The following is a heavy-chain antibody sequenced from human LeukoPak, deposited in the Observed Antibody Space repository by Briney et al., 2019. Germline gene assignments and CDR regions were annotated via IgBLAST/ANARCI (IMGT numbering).Heavy chain of an antibody. CDR1: GFTFSGYA. Sequence: GGSLRLSCAASGFTFSGYAMSWVRQAPGKGLEWVSGIRGSAGIAYSADSVKGRFTISRDNSNNTLYVQMNSLRAEDTAVYYCAKARSGWSPFDSWGQGTLVTVSS. CDR2: IRGSAGIA. V-gene: IGHV3-23*01. D-gene: IGHD6-19*01. CDR3: AKARSGWSPFDS. J-gene: IGHJ4*02.